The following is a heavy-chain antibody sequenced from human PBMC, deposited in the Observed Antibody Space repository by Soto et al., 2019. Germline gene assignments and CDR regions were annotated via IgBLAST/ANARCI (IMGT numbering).Heavy chain of an antibody. CDR1: GGTFSNYA. Sequence: QVQLVQSGAEVKKPGSSVKVSCKASGGTFSNYAISWVRQAPGQGLEWMGGIIPISGKANYAQKFQGRVTITAGESTSTAYMELSSLRSEDTAVYYCARSQGSSTSLEIYYYYYYGMDVWGQGTTVTVSS. CDR3: ARSQGSSTSLEIYYYYYYGMDV. V-gene: IGHV1-69*01. CDR2: IIPISGKA. D-gene: IGHD2-2*01. J-gene: IGHJ6*02.